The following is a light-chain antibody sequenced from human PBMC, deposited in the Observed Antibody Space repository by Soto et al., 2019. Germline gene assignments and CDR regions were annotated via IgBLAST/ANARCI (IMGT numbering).Light chain of an antibody. Sequence: DIRLTQSPSSLSASVGDRVTITCQASQDIRNYLNWYQQKPGRAPNLLIYDASNLKTGVPSRFXGSGAGTDFTFTISSLQPEDIATYYCQHYDHLPPLSFGEGTKVEIK. CDR1: QDIRNY. J-gene: IGKJ4*01. CDR3: QHYDHLPPLS. V-gene: IGKV1-33*01. CDR2: DAS.